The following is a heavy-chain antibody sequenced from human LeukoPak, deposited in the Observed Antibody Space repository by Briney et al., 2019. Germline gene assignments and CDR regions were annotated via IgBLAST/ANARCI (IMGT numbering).Heavy chain of an antibody. CDR1: GFTFSSYA. V-gene: IGHV3-64*01. D-gene: IGHD5-18*01. Sequence: GGPLRLSCAASGFTFSSYAMHWVRQAPGKGLEYVSAISSNGGSTYYANSVKGRFTISRDNYKNTLYLQMGSLRAEDIAVYYCARDYSYGYYYYYYMDVWGKGTTVTVSS. CDR2: ISSNGGST. CDR3: ARDYSYGYYYYYYMDV. J-gene: IGHJ6*03.